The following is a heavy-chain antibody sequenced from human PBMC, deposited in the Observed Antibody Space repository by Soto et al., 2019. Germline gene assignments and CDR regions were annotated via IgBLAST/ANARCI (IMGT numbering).Heavy chain of an antibody. CDR3: ARDYNWNDVSAFDI. Sequence: ASVKVSCKASGYTLTSYAMHWVRQAPGQRLEWMGWINAGNGNTKYSQKFQGRVTITRDTSASTAYMELSSLRSEDTAVYYCARDYNWNDVSAFDIWGQGTMVTVSS. CDR1: GYTLTSYA. J-gene: IGHJ3*02. D-gene: IGHD1-1*01. CDR2: INAGNGNT. V-gene: IGHV1-3*01.